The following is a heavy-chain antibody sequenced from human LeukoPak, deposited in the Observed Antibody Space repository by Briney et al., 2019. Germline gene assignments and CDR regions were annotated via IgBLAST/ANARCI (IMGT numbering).Heavy chain of an antibody. CDR3: AKGAVGYDSSGYLAA. D-gene: IGHD3-22*01. Sequence: PGGSLRLSCAASGFTFSSYGMSWVRQAPGKGLEWVSAISGSGGSTYYADSVKGRFTISRDNSKNTLYLQMNSLRAEDTAVYYCAKGAVGYDSSGYLAAWGQGTLVTVSS. J-gene: IGHJ4*02. CDR2: ISGSGGST. CDR1: GFTFSSYG. V-gene: IGHV3-23*01.